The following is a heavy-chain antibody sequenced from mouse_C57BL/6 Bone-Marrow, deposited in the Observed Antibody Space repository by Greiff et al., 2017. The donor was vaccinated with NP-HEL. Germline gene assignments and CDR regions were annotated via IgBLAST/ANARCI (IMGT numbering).Heavy chain of an antibody. Sequence: VQLQQPGAELVKPGASVKLSCKASGYTFTSYWMQWVKQRPGQGLEWIGEIDPSDSYTNYNQKFKGKATLTVDTSSSTAYMQLSSLTSEDSAVYYCARWVLRSLYFDYWGQGTTLTVSS. J-gene: IGHJ2*01. CDR1: GYTFTSYW. D-gene: IGHD1-1*01. CDR2: IDPSDSYT. CDR3: ARWVLRSLYFDY. V-gene: IGHV1-50*01.